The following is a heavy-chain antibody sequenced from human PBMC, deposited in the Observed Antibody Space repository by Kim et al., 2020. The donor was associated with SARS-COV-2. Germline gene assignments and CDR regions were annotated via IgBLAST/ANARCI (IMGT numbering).Heavy chain of an antibody. V-gene: IGHV4-59*01. CDR3: ARARIGYFSSISCSPYFAY. J-gene: IGHJ4*01. D-gene: IGHD2-2*01. Sequence: SQTLSLTCTVSGGSISGYFWSWIRQPPGKGLEWIGYINYSGSTNYNPSLKSRVTISVDTSKNQFSLKLSSVTAADTAVYYCARARIGYFSSISCSPYFAY. CDR1: GGSISGYF. CDR2: INYSGST.